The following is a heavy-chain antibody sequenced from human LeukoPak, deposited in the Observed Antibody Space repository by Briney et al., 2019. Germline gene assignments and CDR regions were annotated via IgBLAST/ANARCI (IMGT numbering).Heavy chain of an antibody. J-gene: IGHJ4*02. V-gene: IGHV3-66*02. CDR3: ARGRLSDF. CDR2: IYSDGSP. Sequence: GGSLRLSCAASGFTVSSSYINWVRQAPGKGLEWVSVIYSDGSPFYADSVKGRFTISRNNYKNTLYLQMNSLRGEDTAMYFCARGRLSDFGGQGTLVTVSS. CDR1: GFTVSSSY.